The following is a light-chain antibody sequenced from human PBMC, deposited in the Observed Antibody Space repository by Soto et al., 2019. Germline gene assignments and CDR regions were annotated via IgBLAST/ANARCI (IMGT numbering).Light chain of an antibody. Sequence: DIVMTQSPDSLAVSLGERATINCKSSQNVLHSSNNKNYLAWYQQKPGQPPKLLIYWASTRESGVPDRFSGSGSGTDFTLTISSLQAEDVAVYYCQQYYSTPTFGQGTKLEIK. CDR1: QNVLHSSNNKNY. CDR2: WAS. CDR3: QQYYSTPT. V-gene: IGKV4-1*01. J-gene: IGKJ2*01.